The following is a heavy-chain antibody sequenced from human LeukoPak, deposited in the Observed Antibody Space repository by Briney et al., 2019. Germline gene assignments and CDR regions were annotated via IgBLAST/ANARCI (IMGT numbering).Heavy chain of an antibody. Sequence: PGGSLRLSCAASGFSFVGYSINGVGQPPGKGLEGVSSISPSSSYIYYADSVKGRFTISRDNAKNSLYLQMNSLRAEDTAVYYCARGRGCSSMSCYPDYWGQGTLVTVSS. CDR2: ISPSSSYI. CDR1: GFSFVGYS. CDR3: ARGRGCSSMSCYPDY. D-gene: IGHD2-2*01. V-gene: IGHV3-21*01. J-gene: IGHJ4*02.